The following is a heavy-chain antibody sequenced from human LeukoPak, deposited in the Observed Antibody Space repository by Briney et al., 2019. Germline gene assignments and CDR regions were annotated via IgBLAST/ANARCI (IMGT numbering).Heavy chain of an antibody. CDR3: ARDRRDYYDSSADFDY. D-gene: IGHD3-22*01. CDR2: TRSIVSTI. CDR1: AFTFTSDE. V-gene: IGHV3-48*03. J-gene: IGHJ4*01. Sequence: PARSRRLSCAAAAFTFTSDEMNWVRQVPGKWLEWVSYTRSIVSTIYYADSGKDRLTLSTDNAKKSLYLQMNSLRAEDTAITYCARDRRDYYDSSADFDYWGHGTLVTVSS.